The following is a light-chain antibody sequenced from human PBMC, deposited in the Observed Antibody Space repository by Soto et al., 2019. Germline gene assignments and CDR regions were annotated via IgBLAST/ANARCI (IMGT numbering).Light chain of an antibody. Sequence: QLVLTQPPSASGTPGQRVTISCSGSRSNIGSNTVTWYQQLPGTAPKVLIYNNNERPSGVPDRLSGSKSGTSASLAISGLQSEDEADYYCATWDDSPDALVFGGGTQLTVL. V-gene: IGLV1-44*01. CDR2: NNN. CDR3: ATWDDSPDALV. J-gene: IGLJ7*01. CDR1: RSNIGSNT.